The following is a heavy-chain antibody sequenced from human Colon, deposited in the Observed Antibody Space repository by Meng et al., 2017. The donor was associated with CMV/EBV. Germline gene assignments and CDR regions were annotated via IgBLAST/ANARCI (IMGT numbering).Heavy chain of an antibody. D-gene: IGHD6-19*01. V-gene: IGHV4-39*01. CDR1: CGSVSSSDCY. Sequence: CAVSCGSVSSSDCYWRWFRQPPGKGLGWIGSIYYTGSTYYTPSLKSRLTISVDTSKNQFSLKLSSVTAADTAVYYCARHFHSGWSDYWGQGTLVTVSS. CDR2: IYYTGST. CDR3: ARHFHSGWSDY. J-gene: IGHJ4*02.